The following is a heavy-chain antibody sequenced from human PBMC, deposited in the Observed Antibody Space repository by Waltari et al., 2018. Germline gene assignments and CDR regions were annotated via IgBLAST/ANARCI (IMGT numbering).Heavy chain of an antibody. CDR2: MSRDGRDG. D-gene: IGHD3-3*01. Sequence: EVQLVESGGGVVQPGRSLRLSCAASGFSLSRYWMHWVRLVPGKGRMWGSRMSRDGRDGIYAESGKGRFTMSRDNAKNSLYLQMNSLRAEDTAIYYCVRDTLEWTSSTPHFDYWGQGALVTVSS. CDR3: VRDTLEWTSSTPHFDY. J-gene: IGHJ4*02. CDR1: GFSLSRYW. V-gene: IGHV3-74*01.